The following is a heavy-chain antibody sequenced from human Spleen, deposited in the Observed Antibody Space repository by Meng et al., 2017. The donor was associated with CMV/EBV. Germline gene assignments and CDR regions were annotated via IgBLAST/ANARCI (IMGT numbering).Heavy chain of an antibody. CDR1: GYTFTGYY. D-gene: IGHD2-2*01. V-gene: IGHV1-2*02. J-gene: IGHJ5*02. CDR2: IKCNSGGT. CDR3: AREGCSSTSCYLRFDP. Sequence: ASVKVSCKASGYTFTGYYIHWMRQAPGQGLEWMGWIKCNSGGTNSAQKFRGRVTMTRDTSITTAYMILSRLTSDDTAVYYCAREGCSSTSCYLRFDPWGQGTLVTVSS.